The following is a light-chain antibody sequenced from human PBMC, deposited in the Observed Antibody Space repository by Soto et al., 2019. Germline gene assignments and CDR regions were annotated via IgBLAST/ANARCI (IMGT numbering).Light chain of an antibody. CDR1: SSDVGAYNL. Sequence: SVLTQPASVSGSPGQSITISCTGTSSDVGAYNLVSWYQVHPGKAPKLMIFEVTKRPSGVSNRFSDSKSGNTASLTISGLHTEDEADYFCCSYAGRPYVFGTGTKVTVL. V-gene: IGLV2-23*02. CDR2: EVT. CDR3: CSYAGRPYV. J-gene: IGLJ1*01.